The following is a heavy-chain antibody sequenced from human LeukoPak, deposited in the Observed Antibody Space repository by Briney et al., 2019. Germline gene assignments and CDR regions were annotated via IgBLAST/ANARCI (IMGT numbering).Heavy chain of an antibody. D-gene: IGHD3-10*01. Sequence: PGGSLRLSCAASGFTFSSYGMSWVRQAPGKGLEWIGEINHSGSTNYNPSLKSRVTISVDTSKNQFSLKLSSVTAADTAVYYCASGRSRSYWGQGTLVTVSS. CDR1: GFTFSSYG. J-gene: IGHJ4*02. CDR3: ASGRSRSY. V-gene: IGHV4-34*01. CDR2: INHSGST.